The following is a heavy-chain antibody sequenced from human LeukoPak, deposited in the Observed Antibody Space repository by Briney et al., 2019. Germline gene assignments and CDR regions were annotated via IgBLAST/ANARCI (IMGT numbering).Heavy chain of an antibody. Sequence: GRPLRLPCAASGFTLSTYWMNWVRQAPGKGPEWVATIKQDGSEKYYVDSVKGRFTISRDNAKNSLYMQTNKLRAEDTAVYYCARDRNTDFWSGYYKNYCDYWGQGTLVTVSS. CDR3: ARDRNTDFWSGYYKNYCDY. J-gene: IGHJ4*02. CDR2: IKQDGSEK. D-gene: IGHD3-3*01. V-gene: IGHV3-7*01. CDR1: GFTLSTYW.